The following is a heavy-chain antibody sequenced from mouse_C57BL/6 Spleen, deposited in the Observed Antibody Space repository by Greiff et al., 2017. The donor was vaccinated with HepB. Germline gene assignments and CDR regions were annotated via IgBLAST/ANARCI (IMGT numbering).Heavy chain of an antibody. CDR1: GYTFTSYW. J-gene: IGHJ3*01. V-gene: IGHV1-55*01. CDR3: ARLASYDLSFAY. Sequence: QVHVKQSGAELVKPGASVKMSCKASGYTFTSYWITWVKQRPGQGLEWIGDIYPGSGSTNYNEKFKSKATLTVDTSSSTAYMQLSSLTSEDSAVYYCARLASYDLSFAYWGQGTLVTVSA. CDR2: IYPGSGST. D-gene: IGHD2-3*01.